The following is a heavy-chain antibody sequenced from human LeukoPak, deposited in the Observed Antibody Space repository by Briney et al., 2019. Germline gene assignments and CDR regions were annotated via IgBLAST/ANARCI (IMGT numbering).Heavy chain of an antibody. CDR3: ARAADYYGSGSYYNGGWFDP. CDR1: GYTFTSYG. V-gene: IGHV1-18*01. D-gene: IGHD3-10*01. CDR2: ISAYNGNT. J-gene: IGHJ5*02. Sequence: ASVKVSCKASGYTFTSYGISWVRQAPGQGLEWMGWISAYNGNTNYAQKLQGRVTMTTDTSTGTAYMELRSLRSDDTAVYYCARAADYYGSGSYYNGGWFDPWGQGTLVTVSS.